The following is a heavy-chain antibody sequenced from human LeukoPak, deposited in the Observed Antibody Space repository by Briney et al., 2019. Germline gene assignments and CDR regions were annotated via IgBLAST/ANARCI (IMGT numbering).Heavy chain of an antibody. CDR1: GGSIGSYY. CDR2: IHYSGST. CDR3: ARADGYNYAIDY. Sequence: SETLSLTCTISGGSIGSYYWSWIRQPPGKGLEWIGYIHYSGSTNYNPSLKSRVTISVDTSKNQFSLKVSSVTAAGTAVYYCARADGYNYAIDYWGQGTLVTVSS. D-gene: IGHD5-24*01. V-gene: IGHV4-59*01. J-gene: IGHJ4*02.